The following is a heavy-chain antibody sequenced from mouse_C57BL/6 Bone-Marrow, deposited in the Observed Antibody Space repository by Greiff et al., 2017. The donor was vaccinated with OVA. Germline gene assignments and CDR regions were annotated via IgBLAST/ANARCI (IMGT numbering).Heavy chain of an antibody. CDR1: GYSITSGYY. V-gene: IGHV3-6*01. D-gene: IGHD2-4*01. CDR3: ARDDYPFQYAMDY. Sequence: EVQLQESGPGLVKPSQSLSLTCSVTGYSITSGYYWNWIRQFPGNKLEWMGYISYDGSNNYNPSLKNRISITRDTSNNQFFLKLNSVTTEDTATYYSARDDYPFQYAMDYWGQGTSVTVSS. J-gene: IGHJ4*01. CDR2: ISYDGSN.